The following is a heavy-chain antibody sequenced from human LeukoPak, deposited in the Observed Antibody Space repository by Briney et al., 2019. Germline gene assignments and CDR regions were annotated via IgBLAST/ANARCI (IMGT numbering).Heavy chain of an antibody. J-gene: IGHJ3*02. Sequence: GGSLRLSCAASGFTVSSNYMSWVRQAPGKGLEWVSVIYSGGSTYYADSVKGRFTISRDNPKNTLYLQMNSLRAEDTAVYYCASTLTTVLNAFDIWGQGTMVTVSS. CDR2: IYSGGST. D-gene: IGHD4-17*01. CDR1: GFTVSSNY. V-gene: IGHV3-53*01. CDR3: ASTLTTVLNAFDI.